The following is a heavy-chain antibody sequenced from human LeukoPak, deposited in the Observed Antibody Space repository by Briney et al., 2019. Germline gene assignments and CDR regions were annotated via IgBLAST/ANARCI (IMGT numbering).Heavy chain of an antibody. Sequence: GGSLRLSCAASGFTFSSYEMNWVRQAPGKRLEWVSYISSSGSTIYYADSVKGRFTISRDNAENSLYLQMNSLRAEDTAVYYCARVRRDTAMVNYMDVWGNGTTVTISS. V-gene: IGHV3-48*03. CDR2: ISSSGSTI. CDR3: ARVRRDTAMVNYMDV. J-gene: IGHJ6*03. CDR1: GFTFSSYE. D-gene: IGHD5-18*01.